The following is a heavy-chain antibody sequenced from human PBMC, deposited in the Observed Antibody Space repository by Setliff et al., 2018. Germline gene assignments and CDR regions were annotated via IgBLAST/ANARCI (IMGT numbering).Heavy chain of an antibody. CDR3: ARDFRTRVQGYFDF. V-gene: IGHV5-51*01. J-gene: IGHJ4*02. Sequence: PGESLKISCEVSGYNFASYWIAWVRQRPGKGPEWMGIIYPGDSDTTYNPSFEGHVTISADKSTNTAYLQRGSLKPSDTAFYYCARDFRTRVQGYFDFWGQGTLVTVSS. CDR1: GYNFASYW. CDR2: IYPGDSDT. D-gene: IGHD2-8*02.